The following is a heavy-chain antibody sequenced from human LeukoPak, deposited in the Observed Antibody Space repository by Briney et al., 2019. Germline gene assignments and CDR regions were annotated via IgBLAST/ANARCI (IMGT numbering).Heavy chain of an antibody. CDR3: AALGGGYSGYDGIDY. CDR2: LVVGSGNT. D-gene: IGHD5-12*01. J-gene: IGHJ4*02. V-gene: IGHV1-58*01. Sequence: ASAKVSCKASGFTFTSSAEQWVRQARGQHLEWVGWLVVGSGNTNYAQKFQERVTITRDMSTGTAYMELSSLRSEDTAVYYCAALGGGYSGYDGIDYWGQGTLVTVSS. CDR1: GFTFTSSA.